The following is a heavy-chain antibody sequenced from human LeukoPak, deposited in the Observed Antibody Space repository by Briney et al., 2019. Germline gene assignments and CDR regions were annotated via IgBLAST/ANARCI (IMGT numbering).Heavy chain of an antibody. D-gene: IGHD6-6*01. Sequence: TSETLSLTCTVSGGSISSGGYYWNWIRQHPGKGLEWIGYIYYSGSTYHNPSLKSRVTISVDTSKNQFPLKLSSVTAADTAVYYCASGEYSSSGWFDPWGQGTLVTVSS. V-gene: IGHV4-31*03. CDR1: GGSISSGGYY. J-gene: IGHJ5*02. CDR3: ASGEYSSSGWFDP. CDR2: IYYSGST.